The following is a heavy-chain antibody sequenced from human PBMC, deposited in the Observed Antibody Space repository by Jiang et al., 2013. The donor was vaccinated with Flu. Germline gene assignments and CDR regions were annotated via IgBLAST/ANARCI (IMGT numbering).Heavy chain of an antibody. Sequence: VKPSETLSLTCTVSGGSISSYYWSWIRQPPGKGLEWIGYIYYSGSTNYNPSLKSRVTISVDTSKNQFSLKLSSVTAADTAVYYCARGGDFGSGSYDPFDYWGQGTLVTVSS. D-gene: IGHD3-10*01. J-gene: IGHJ4*02. CDR1: GGSISSYY. CDR2: IYYSGST. CDR3: ARGGDFGSGSYDPFDY. V-gene: IGHV4-59*08.